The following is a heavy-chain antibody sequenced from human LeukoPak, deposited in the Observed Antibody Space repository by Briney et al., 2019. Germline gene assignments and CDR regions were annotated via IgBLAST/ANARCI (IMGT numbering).Heavy chain of an antibody. Sequence: GGSLRLSCAASGSTVRDNYMSWARQAPGKGLEWVSVIYTGGTILYADSVKGRFTISRDSSQNTLYLHMTSLRAEDTAVYYCARDAPRHQQWLVIWGQGTQVTVSS. J-gene: IGHJ4*02. V-gene: IGHV3-66*01. CDR2: IYTGGTI. D-gene: IGHD6-19*01. CDR3: ARDAPRHQQWLVI. CDR1: GSTVRDNY.